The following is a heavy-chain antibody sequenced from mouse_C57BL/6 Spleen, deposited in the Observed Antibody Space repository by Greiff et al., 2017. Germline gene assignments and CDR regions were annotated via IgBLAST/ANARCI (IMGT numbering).Heavy chain of an antibody. J-gene: IGHJ4*01. CDR3: TRDNYGYEDYYAKDY. Sequence: EVKLVESGEGLVKPGGSLKLSCAASGFTFSSYAMSWVRQTPEKRLEWVAYISSGGDYIYYADTVKGRFTISRDKARNTLYLQMSSLKSEDTAVYYCTRDNYGYEDYYAKDYRGQGASVTVSA. V-gene: IGHV5-9-1*02. CDR2: ISSGGDYI. CDR1: GFTFSSYA. D-gene: IGHD2-2*01.